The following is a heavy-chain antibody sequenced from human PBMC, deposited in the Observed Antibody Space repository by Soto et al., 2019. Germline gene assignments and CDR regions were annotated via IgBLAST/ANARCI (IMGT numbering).Heavy chain of an antibody. V-gene: IGHV1-18*01. J-gene: IGHJ4*02. Sequence: QVHLVQSGAEVKKPGASVKVSCKGSGYDFTTYGITWVRQAPGQGLEWMAWISAHNGNTDYAQKLQGRVTVTRDTSTSTAYMELRSLRSDATAMHYCARGRYGDYWGQGALVTVSS. CDR2: ISAHNGNT. D-gene: IGHD1-1*01. CDR3: ARGRYGDY. CDR1: GYDFTTYG.